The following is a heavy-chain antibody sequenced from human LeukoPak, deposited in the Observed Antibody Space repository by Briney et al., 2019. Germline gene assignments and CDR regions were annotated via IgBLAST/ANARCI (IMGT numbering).Heavy chain of an antibody. D-gene: IGHD3-10*01. J-gene: IGHJ4*02. CDR3: AKDARAQVLLWFGELPVFDY. Sequence: GGSLRLSCAASGFTFSSYAMSWVRQAPGKGLKWVSAISGSGGSTYYADSVKGRFTISRDNSKNTLYLQMNSLRPEDTAVYYCAKDARAQVLLWFGELPVFDYWGQGTLVAVSS. V-gene: IGHV3-23*01. CDR2: ISGSGGST. CDR1: GFTFSSYA.